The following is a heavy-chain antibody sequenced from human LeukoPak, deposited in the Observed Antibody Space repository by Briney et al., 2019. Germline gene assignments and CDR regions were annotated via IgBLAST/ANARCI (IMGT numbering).Heavy chain of an antibody. J-gene: IGHJ3*02. D-gene: IGHD3-3*01. V-gene: IGHV3-30-3*01. CDR1: GFTFSSYA. Sequence: GGSLRLSCAASGFTFSSYAMHWVRQAPGKGLEWVAVISYDGSNKYYADSVKGRFTISRDNSKNTLYLQMNSLRAEDTAVYYCARQGVHWSGYYRSSNAFDIWGQGTMVTVSS. CDR2: ISYDGSNK. CDR3: ARQGVHWSGYYRSSNAFDI.